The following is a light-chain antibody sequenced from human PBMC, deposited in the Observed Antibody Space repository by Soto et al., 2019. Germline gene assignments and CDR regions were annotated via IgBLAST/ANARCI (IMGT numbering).Light chain of an antibody. J-gene: IGLJ2*01. CDR3: QVWDTNTDHLV. CDR2: EDS. V-gene: IGLV3-21*02. CDR1: NIGRKS. Sequence: SYELTQPPSVSVAPGQTARITCGGDNIGRKSVHWYQQKSGQAPVMVVYEDSDRPSGIPERFSGSNSGDTATLTITRVEAGDEAEYYCQVWDTNTDHLVFGGGTQLTVL.